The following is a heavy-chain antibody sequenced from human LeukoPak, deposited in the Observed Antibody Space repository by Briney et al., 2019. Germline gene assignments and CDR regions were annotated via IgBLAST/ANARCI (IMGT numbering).Heavy chain of an antibody. CDR1: GFTFSSYA. Sequence: PGGSLRLSCAASGFTFSSYAMSWVRQAPGKGLEWVSAISGSGGSTYYADSVKGRFTTSRDNSKNTLYLQMNSLRAEDTAVYYCAKSPYYDFWSGYSVRGAFDIWGQGTMVTVSS. CDR3: AKSPYYDFWSGYSVRGAFDI. D-gene: IGHD3-3*01. CDR2: ISGSGGST. V-gene: IGHV3-23*01. J-gene: IGHJ3*02.